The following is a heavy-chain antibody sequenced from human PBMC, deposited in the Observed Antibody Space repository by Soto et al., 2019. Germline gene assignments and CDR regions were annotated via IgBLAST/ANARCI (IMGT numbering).Heavy chain of an antibody. CDR3: ARDQEWELDYGMDV. CDR2: VNPNSGDT. Sequence: ASVKVSCKAAGYTFSGYYLHWVRQAPGQGLEWMGWVNPNSGDTKYAQKFQGRVTMTRDTSISAAYMEMSRLRPDDTAVYYCARDQEWELDYGMDVWGQGPTVTVSS. CDR1: GYTFSGYY. J-gene: IGHJ6*02. V-gene: IGHV1-2*02. D-gene: IGHD1-26*01.